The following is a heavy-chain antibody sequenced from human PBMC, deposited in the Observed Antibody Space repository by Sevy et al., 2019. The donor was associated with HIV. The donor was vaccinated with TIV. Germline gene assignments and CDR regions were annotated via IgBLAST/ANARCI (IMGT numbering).Heavy chain of an antibody. CDR3: ASHYGGNSNWYFDL. J-gene: IGHJ2*01. CDR1: GFTFSSFW. Sequence: GGSLRLSCAASGFTFSSFWMSWVRQAPGMGLEWVTNIKQDGSEEYYVDSVKGRFTISRDNAKNSLYLQMNSLRVEDTAVYYCASHYGGNSNWYFDLWCRGTLVTVSS. V-gene: IGHV3-7*03. CDR2: IKQDGSEE. D-gene: IGHD4-17*01.